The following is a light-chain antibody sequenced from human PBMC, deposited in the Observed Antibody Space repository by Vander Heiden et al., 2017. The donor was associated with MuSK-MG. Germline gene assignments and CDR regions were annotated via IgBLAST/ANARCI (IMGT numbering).Light chain of an antibody. J-gene: IGLJ2*01. CDR3: CSYAGSSTFVV. CDR1: SSDVGSYNL. Sequence: QSALTQPASVSGSPGQSLPVSCPGTSSDVGSYNLVAWYQQPPGKAPKLMICEGSKRPSGVSNRFSGSKSGNTASLTITGLQAEDEADYYCCSYAGSSTFVVFGGGTKLTVL. CDR2: EGS. V-gene: IGLV2-23*01.